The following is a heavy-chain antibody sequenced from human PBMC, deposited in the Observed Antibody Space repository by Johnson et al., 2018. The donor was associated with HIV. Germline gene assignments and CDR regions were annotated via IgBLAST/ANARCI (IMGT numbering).Heavy chain of an antibody. Sequence: QVQLVESGGGVVQPGRSLRLSCAASGFIFSSYGMHWVRQAPGKGLEWVAFIWYDGSRKYYADSVKGRFTISRVNSKNMLYLQMYSLGAGDTPVYYCAKDQHGPLVPTVMRDDAFDIWGQGTMVTVSS. CDR3: AKDQHGPLVPTVMRDDAFDI. CDR1: GFIFSSYG. J-gene: IGHJ3*02. CDR2: IWYDGSRK. D-gene: IGHD5-12*01. V-gene: IGHV3-33*06.